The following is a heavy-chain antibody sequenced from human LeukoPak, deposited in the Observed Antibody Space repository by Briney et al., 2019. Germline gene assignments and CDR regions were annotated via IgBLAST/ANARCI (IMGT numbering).Heavy chain of an antibody. CDR1: GFTFGSYA. D-gene: IGHD2-2*01. V-gene: IGHV3-23*01. CDR2: VSPSGGRT. CDR3: AKVRGVYCSSPACYYYDA. J-gene: IGHJ4*02. Sequence: GGSLRLSCGASGFTFGSYAMSWVRQTPGRGLEWVAGVSPSGGRTIYADSAEGRFTISRDNSNDTVYLQLSSLRAEDSALYYCAKVRGVYCSSPACYYYDAWGQGTPVTVSS.